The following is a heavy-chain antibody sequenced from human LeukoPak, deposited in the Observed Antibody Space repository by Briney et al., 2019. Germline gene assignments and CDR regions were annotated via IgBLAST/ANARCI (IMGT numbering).Heavy chain of an antibody. Sequence: GGSLRLSCAASGFTFSSYGMHWVRQAPGKGLEWVSAISGSGGSTYYADSVKGRFTISRDNSKNTLYLQMNSLRAEDTAVYYCAKDGGFLGFDYWGQGTLVTVSS. D-gene: IGHD2/OR15-2a*01. V-gene: IGHV3-23*01. CDR3: AKDGGFLGFDY. CDR1: GFTFSSYG. CDR2: ISGSGGST. J-gene: IGHJ4*02.